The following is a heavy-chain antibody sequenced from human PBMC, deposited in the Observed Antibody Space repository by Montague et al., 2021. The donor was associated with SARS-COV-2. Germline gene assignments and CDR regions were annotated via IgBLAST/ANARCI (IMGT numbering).Heavy chain of an antibody. Sequence: SLRLSCAASGFTFSSYSMNWVRQAPGKGLEWVSAICSSSSYIYYADSVKGRFTISRDNAKNSLYLQMNSLRAEDTAVYYCASYQNYYFYYGMDVWGQGTTVTVSS. D-gene: IGHD2-2*01. CDR1: GFTFSSYS. J-gene: IGHJ6*02. CDR2: ICSSSSYI. CDR3: ASYQNYYFYYGMDV. V-gene: IGHV3-21*01.